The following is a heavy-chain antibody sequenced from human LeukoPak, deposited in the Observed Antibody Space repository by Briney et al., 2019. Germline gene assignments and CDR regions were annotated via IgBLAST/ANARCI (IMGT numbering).Heavy chain of an antibody. J-gene: IGHJ2*01. CDR2: IYTSGST. CDR1: GGSISSGSYY. V-gene: IGHV4-61*02. D-gene: IGHD2-21*02. CDR3: ARDLGVVTSWYFDL. Sequence: PSETLSLTCTVSGGSISSGSYYWSRIRQPAGKGLEWIGRIYTSGSTNYNPPLKSRVTISVDTSKNQFSLKLSSVTAADTAVYYCARDLGVVTSWYFDLWGRGTLVTVSS.